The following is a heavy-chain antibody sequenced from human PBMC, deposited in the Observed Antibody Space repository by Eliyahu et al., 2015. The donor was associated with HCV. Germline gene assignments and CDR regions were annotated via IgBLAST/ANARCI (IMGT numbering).Heavy chain of an antibody. CDR3: SSLYGMDV. V-gene: IGHV3-7*01. Sequence: EVQLVESGGGLVQPGGSLXLSCAASGFTFSRYWLTWVRQAPGKGLEWVANIKQDGSEKYYVDSVKGRFTISRDNAKNSLYLQMNSVRAEDTAVYYCSSLYGMDVWGQGTTVTVSS. J-gene: IGHJ6*02. CDR1: GFTFSRYW. CDR2: IKQDGSEK.